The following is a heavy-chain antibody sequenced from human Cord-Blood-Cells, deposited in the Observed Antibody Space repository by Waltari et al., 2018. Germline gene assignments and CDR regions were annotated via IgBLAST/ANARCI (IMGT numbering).Heavy chain of an antibody. Sequence: EVQLVESGGGLVKPGGSLRLSCAASGFTFSSYSMNWVRQAPGKGLEWVSSISSSSSYIYYADSVKGRFTISRDNAKNSLYLQMNSLRAEDTAVYYCLGYSSSASAFDIWGQGTMVTVSS. CDR3: LGYSSSASAFDI. CDR2: ISSSSSYI. J-gene: IGHJ3*02. CDR1: GFTFSSYS. D-gene: IGHD6-6*01. V-gene: IGHV3-21*01.